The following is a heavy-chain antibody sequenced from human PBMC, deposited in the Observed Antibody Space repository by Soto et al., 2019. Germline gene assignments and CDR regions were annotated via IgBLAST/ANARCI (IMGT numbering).Heavy chain of an antibody. Sequence: GGSLRLSCAASGFTFSSYWMSWVRQAPGKGLEWVANIKQDGSEKYYVDSVKGRFTISRDNAKNSLYLQMNSLRAEDTAVYYCATTPGGIDYGDYRFLPFEPHDAFDIWGQGTMVTVSS. D-gene: IGHD4-17*01. CDR2: IKQDGSEK. J-gene: IGHJ3*02. V-gene: IGHV3-7*01. CDR3: ATTPGGIDYGDYRFLPFEPHDAFDI. CDR1: GFTFSSYW.